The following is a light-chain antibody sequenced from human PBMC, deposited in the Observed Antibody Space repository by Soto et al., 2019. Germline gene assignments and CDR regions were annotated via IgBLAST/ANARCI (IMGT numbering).Light chain of an antibody. CDR2: DVT. J-gene: IGLJ2*01. CDR3: SSYTTSSTLG. V-gene: IGLV2-14*01. Sequence: QSALTQPASVSGSPGQSITISCTGTSSDVGGYNYVSWYQQRPGKAPKLIIYDVTNRPSGVSNRFSGSKSGNTASLTISGLQAEDGADYYCSSYTTSSTLGFGGGTKVTVL. CDR1: SSDVGGYNY.